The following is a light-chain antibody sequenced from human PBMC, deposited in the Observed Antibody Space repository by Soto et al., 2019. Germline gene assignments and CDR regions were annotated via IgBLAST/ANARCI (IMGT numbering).Light chain of an antibody. CDR2: GAS. CDR3: QQYNNWPPWT. V-gene: IGKV3-15*01. J-gene: IGKJ1*01. Sequence: EIVMTQSPATLSVSPGERATLSCRASQSVSSNLAWYQQKPGQAPRLLIYGASTRDTGIPARFSGSGSGTEFTLTISSLQSEDCAVYYCQQYNNWPPWTFGQGTKVEIK. CDR1: QSVSSN.